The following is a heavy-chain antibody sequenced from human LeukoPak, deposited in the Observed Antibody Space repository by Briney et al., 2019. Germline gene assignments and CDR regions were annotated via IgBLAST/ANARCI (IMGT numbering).Heavy chain of an antibody. CDR3: ARDNPAGP. Sequence: SETLSLTCTVSGGSISGYSWSWIRQSAGKGLEWIGRVYTSENTNYNPSFKSRVTMSIDTSKKQFSLKLISVTAADTAVYYCARDNPAGPWGQGTLVTVSS. CDR2: VYTSENT. V-gene: IGHV4-4*07. CDR1: GGSISGYS. J-gene: IGHJ5*02. D-gene: IGHD1-14*01.